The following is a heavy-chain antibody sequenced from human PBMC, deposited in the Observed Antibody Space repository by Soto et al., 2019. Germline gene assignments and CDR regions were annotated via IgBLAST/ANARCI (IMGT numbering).Heavy chain of an antibody. Sequence: AAVKVSCKASGYTFNTYGISWVRQAPGQGLEWMGWISAYNGHTDYAQKFQGRVTMTTDTPTNTISMELRGLRSDDTAVYYCARGRTWGARDFDYWGQGTLVTVSS. CDR3: ARGRTWGARDFDY. CDR2: ISAYNGHT. D-gene: IGHD3-16*01. J-gene: IGHJ4*02. V-gene: IGHV1-18*01. CDR1: GYTFNTYG.